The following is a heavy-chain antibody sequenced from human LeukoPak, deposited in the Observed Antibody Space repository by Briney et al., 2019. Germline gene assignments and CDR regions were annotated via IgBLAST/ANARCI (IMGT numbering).Heavy chain of an antibody. Sequence: GGSLRLSCAASGFTVSSDYMSWVRQAPGKGLEWVSIIYSGGDTYYADSVKGRFTISRDNSKKTLYLQMNSLRPDDTAMYYCARDFDIMTGYSVFDYWGQGTLVTVSS. V-gene: IGHV3-66*02. J-gene: IGHJ4*02. CDR2: IYSGGDT. CDR1: GFTVSSDY. D-gene: IGHD3-9*01. CDR3: ARDFDIMTGYSVFDY.